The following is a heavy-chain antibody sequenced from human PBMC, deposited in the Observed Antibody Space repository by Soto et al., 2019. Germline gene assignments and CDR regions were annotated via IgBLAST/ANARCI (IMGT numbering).Heavy chain of an antibody. CDR2: IIPIFGTA. V-gene: IGHV1-69*13. Sequence: SVKVSCKASGGTFSSYAISWVRQAPGQGLEWMGGIIPIFGTANYAQKFQGRVTITADESTSTAYMELSSLRSEDTAVYYCARAGDSSGYYYPQYNWFDPWGQGTLVTVSS. CDR3: ARAGDSSGYYYPQYNWFDP. CDR1: GGTFSSYA. D-gene: IGHD3-22*01. J-gene: IGHJ5*02.